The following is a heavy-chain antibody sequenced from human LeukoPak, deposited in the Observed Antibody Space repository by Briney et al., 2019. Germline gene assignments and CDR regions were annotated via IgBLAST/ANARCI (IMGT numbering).Heavy chain of an antibody. V-gene: IGHV1-69*05. CDR1: GGTFSSYA. J-gene: IGHJ3*02. CDR3: ARVLYYDSSGYYLGAFDI. Sequence: ASVKVSCKASGGTFSSYAISWVRQAPGQGLEWMGGIIPIFGTANYAQKFQGRVTITTDESTSTAYMELSSLRPEDTAVYYCARVLYYDSSGYYLGAFDIWGQGTMVTVSS. D-gene: IGHD3-22*01. CDR2: IIPIFGTA.